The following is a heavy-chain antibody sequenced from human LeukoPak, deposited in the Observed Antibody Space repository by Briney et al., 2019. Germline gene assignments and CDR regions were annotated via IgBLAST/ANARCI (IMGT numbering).Heavy chain of an antibody. J-gene: IGHJ2*01. CDR1: GFTFSDSA. CDR3: TSPKNLDWERYFDL. D-gene: IGHD1-26*01. V-gene: IGHV3-73*01. CDR2: IRGKSNKYAS. Sequence: GGSLRLSCAASGFTFSDSAVHWVRQASGKGLEWVGRIRGKSNKYASTYATSVKGRFTISRDDSRNTAFLQMNNLKTEDTAIYYCTSPKNLDWERYFDLWGRGTLVTVSS.